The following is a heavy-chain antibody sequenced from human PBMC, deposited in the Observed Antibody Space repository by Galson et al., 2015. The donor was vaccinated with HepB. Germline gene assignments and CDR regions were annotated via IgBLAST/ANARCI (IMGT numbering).Heavy chain of an antibody. V-gene: IGHV5-51*03. J-gene: IGHJ4*02. Sequence: QSGAEVKKPGESLKISCKGSGYSFTSYWIGWERQMPGKGLEWMGIIYPGDSDTRYSPSFQGQVTISADKSISTAYLQWSSLKASDTAMYYCARVYSSGWYGPGGLFDYWGQGTLVTVSS. CDR3: ARVYSSGWYGPGGLFDY. CDR1: GYSFTSYW. D-gene: IGHD6-19*01. CDR2: IYPGDSDT.